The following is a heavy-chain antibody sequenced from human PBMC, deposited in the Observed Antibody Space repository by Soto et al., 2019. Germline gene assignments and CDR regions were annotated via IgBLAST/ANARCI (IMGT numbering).Heavy chain of an antibody. CDR1: GYTFTSYG. Sequence: GASVKVSCKASGYTFTSYGLSWVRQAPGQGLEWMGWISAYNGNTNYAQKLQGRVTMTTDTSTSTAYMELRSLRSDDTAVYYCARFIVPKATYFYFWSGYYPRALFYYRAQGSLDTGSA. J-gene: IGHJ4*02. D-gene: IGHD3-3*01. CDR3: ARFIVPKATYFYFWSGYYPRALFYY. V-gene: IGHV1-18*01. CDR2: ISAYNGNT.